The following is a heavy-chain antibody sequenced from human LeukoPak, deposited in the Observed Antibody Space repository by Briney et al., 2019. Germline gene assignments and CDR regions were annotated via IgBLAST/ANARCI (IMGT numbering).Heavy chain of an antibody. D-gene: IGHD1-26*01. V-gene: IGHV3-30*18. CDR2: ISYDGSNK. Sequence: PGGSLRLSCAASGLTFSSYGMHWVRQAPGKGLEWVAAISYDGSNKYYADSVKGRFTISRDNSKNTLYLQMNSLRAEDTAVYYCAKDPSGSYLRGYFDYWGQGTLVTVSS. J-gene: IGHJ4*02. CDR1: GLTFSSYG. CDR3: AKDPSGSYLRGYFDY.